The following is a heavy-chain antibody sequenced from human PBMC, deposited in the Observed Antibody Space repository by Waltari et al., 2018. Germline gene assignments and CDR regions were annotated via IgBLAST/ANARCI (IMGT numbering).Heavy chain of an antibody. V-gene: IGHV2-5*01. Sequence: QITLKESGPTLVKPTQTLTLTCTFSGFSLSTSGVGVGWIRQPPGKALEWLALIYSNDDKRYSPSLKSRLTITKDTSKNQVVLTMTNMDPVDTATYYCAHILSPDIVATITFDYWGQGTLVTVSS. CDR1: GFSLSTSGVG. CDR3: AHILSPDIVATITFDY. CDR2: IYSNDDK. J-gene: IGHJ4*02. D-gene: IGHD5-12*01.